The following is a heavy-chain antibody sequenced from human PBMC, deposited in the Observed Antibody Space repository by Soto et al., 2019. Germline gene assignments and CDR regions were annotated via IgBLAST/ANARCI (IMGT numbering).Heavy chain of an antibody. D-gene: IGHD3-9*01. V-gene: IGHV3-23*01. CDR3: AKGPLGDSLTGYHVPYAPFDY. CDR1: GFTFSDYA. Sequence: EVQVLESGGGLVQPGGSLRLSCAASGFTFSDYAMSWVRQAPGKGLEWVSVMSGSGGSTYYADSVKGRFTISRDDSKNTQYLQMNSLRAEDTGIYYCAKGPLGDSLTGYHVPYAPFDYWGQGTLVTVSS. CDR2: MSGSGGST. J-gene: IGHJ4*02.